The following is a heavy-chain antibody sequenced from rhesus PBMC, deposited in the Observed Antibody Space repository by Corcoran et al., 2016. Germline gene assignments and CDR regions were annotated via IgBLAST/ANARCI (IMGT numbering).Heavy chain of an antibody. CDR3: VRRAYNGFDV. CDR2: IGGDST. J-gene: IGHJ5-1*01. CDR1: GFTFIGCE. Sequence: EVQLAESGGGLVQPGGSLRLSCAASGFTFIGCEMHWVRQAPGKGLESVSVIGGDSTWYADSVKGRFTVSRENAKNTLYLQMDGLRSEDKAVYYCVRRAYNGFDVWGPGVLVIVSS. D-gene: IGHD2-2*01. V-gene: IGHV3-115*02.